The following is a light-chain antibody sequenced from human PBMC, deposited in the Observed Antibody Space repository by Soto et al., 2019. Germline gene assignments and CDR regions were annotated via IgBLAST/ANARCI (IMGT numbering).Light chain of an antibody. J-gene: IGLJ1*01. CDR3: SSYTISSTYV. V-gene: IGLV2-18*02. CDR1: SSDVGSYNR. CDR2: DVN. Sequence: SVLTQPPSVSGSPGQSVAISCTGTSSDVGSYNRVSWYQQPPGTAPKLMIYDVNNRPSGVPDRFSGSKSGNTASLTISGLQAEDEADYYCSSYTISSTYVFGTGTKV.